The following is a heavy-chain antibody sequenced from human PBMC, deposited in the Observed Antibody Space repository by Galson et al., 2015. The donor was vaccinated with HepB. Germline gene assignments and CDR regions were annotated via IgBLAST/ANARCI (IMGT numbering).Heavy chain of an antibody. Sequence: QSGAEVKKPGESLKISCKGSGYSFTSYWIGWVRQMPGKGLEWMGIIYPGDSDTRYSPSFQGQVTISADKSISTAYLQWSSLKASDTAMYYCARQTHDSSGYYAPRYFDYWGQGTLVTVSS. CDR3: ARQTHDSSGYYAPRYFDY. CDR1: GYSFTSYW. CDR2: IYPGDSDT. D-gene: IGHD3-22*01. V-gene: IGHV5-51*01. J-gene: IGHJ4*02.